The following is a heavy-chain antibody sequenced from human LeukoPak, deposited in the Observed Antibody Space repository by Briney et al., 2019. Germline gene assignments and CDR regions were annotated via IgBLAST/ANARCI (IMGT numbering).Heavy chain of an antibody. CDR2: IKQDGSEK. D-gene: IGHD3-16*01. CDR1: GFTFSSYW. J-gene: IGHJ4*02. CDR3: ARDYGLDY. V-gene: IGHV3-7*01. Sequence: GGSLRLSCAGSGFTFSSYWMSWVRQAPGKGLGWVANIKQDGSEKYYVDSVKGRFTISRDNAKNSLYLQMNSLRAEDTAVYYCARDYGLDYWGQGTLVTVSS.